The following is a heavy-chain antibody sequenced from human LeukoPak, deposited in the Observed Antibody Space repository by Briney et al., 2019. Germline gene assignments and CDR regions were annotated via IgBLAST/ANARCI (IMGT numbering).Heavy chain of an antibody. V-gene: IGHV5-51*01. Sequence: GESLKISCKGSGYSFTSYWIGWARQMPGKGLGWMGIIYPGDSDTRYSPSFQGQVTISADKSISTAYLQWSSLKASDTAMYYCARLGYYDSSGYPPYFDYWGQGTLVTVSS. J-gene: IGHJ4*02. CDR3: ARLGYYDSSGYPPYFDY. CDR1: GYSFTSYW. D-gene: IGHD3-22*01. CDR2: IYPGDSDT.